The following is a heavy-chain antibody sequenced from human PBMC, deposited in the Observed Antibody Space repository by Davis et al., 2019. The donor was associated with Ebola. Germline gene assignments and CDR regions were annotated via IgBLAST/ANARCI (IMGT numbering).Heavy chain of an antibody. D-gene: IGHD1-1*01. CDR1: GFTFSSYA. CDR2: ISGSGGST. CDR3: ARTTVGWNEVGY. J-gene: IGHJ4*02. V-gene: IGHV3-23*01. Sequence: PGGSLRLSCAASGFTFSSYAMSWVRQAPGKGLEWVSAISGSGGSTYYADSVKGRFTISRDNSKNTLYLQMNSLRAEDTAVYYCARTTVGWNEVGYWGQGTLVTVSS.